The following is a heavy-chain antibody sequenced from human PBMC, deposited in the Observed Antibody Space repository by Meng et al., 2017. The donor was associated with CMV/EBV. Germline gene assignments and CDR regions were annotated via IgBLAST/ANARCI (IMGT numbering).Heavy chain of an antibody. CDR3: ARAGKDWVGRTVYYDY. V-gene: IGHV3-48*04. J-gene: IGHJ4*02. CDR2: ISSSSSTI. Sequence: GESLKISCAASGFTFSSYSMNWVRQAPGKGLEWVSYISSSSSTIYYADSVKGRFTISRDNAKNSLYLQMNSLRAEDTAVYYCARAGKDWVGRTVYYDYWGQGTLVTVSS. D-gene: IGHD2-15*01. CDR1: GFTFSSYS.